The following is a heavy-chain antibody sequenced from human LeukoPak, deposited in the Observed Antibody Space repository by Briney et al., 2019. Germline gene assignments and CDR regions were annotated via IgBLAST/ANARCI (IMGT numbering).Heavy chain of an antibody. V-gene: IGHV1-2*02. J-gene: IGHJ4*02. CDR3: ARGSGNSWLWDY. CDR2: INPNSGGT. Sequence: ASVKVSCKTSGYTFTGFFMHWVQQAPGQGLEWMGWINPNSGGTNYAQKFQGRVTMTRDTSISAAYMELSRLRSDDTAVYYCARGSGNSWLWDYWGQGTLVTVSS. D-gene: IGHD6-13*01. CDR1: GYTFTGFF.